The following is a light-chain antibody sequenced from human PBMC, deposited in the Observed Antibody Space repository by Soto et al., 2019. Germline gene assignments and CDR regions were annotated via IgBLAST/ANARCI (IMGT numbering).Light chain of an antibody. CDR2: RNN. Sequence: QLVLTQPPSASGTPGQRVTISCSGSSSNIGSNYVYWYQQLPGTVPQLLIYRNNERPSGVPDRFSGSKSGTSASLAISGLRSEDEDDYYCAAWDDSLSGVVFGGGTKLTVL. J-gene: IGLJ2*01. V-gene: IGLV1-47*01. CDR1: SSNIGSNY. CDR3: AAWDDSLSGVV.